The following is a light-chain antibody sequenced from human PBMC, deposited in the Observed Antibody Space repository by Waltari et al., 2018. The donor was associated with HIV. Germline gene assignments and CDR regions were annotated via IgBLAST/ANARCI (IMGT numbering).Light chain of an antibody. CDR1: SPNIGAGYD. CDR3: QSYDSSLSGYV. Sequence: QSVLTQPPSVSGAPGQRVTISCTGSSPNIGAGYDGHWYQQLPGTAPKLLIYGNNNRPSGVPDRFSGSKSGTSASLAVTGLQAEDEADYYCQSYDSSLSGYVFGTGTKVTVL. V-gene: IGLV1-40*01. CDR2: GNN. J-gene: IGLJ1*01.